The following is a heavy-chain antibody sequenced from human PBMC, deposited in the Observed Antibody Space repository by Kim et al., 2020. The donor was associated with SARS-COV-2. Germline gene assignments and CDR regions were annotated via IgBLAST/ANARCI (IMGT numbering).Heavy chain of an antibody. Sequence: GGSLRLSCAASGFTFSSYGMHWVRQAPGKGLEWVAVIWYDGSNKYYADSVKGRFTISRDNSKNTLYLQMNSLRAEDTAVYYCARDHPARGSSWYFYYGMDVWGQGTTVTVSS. CDR2: IWYDGSNK. V-gene: IGHV3-33*01. J-gene: IGHJ6*02. CDR3: ARDHPARGSSWYFYYGMDV. CDR1: GFTFSSYG. D-gene: IGHD6-13*01.